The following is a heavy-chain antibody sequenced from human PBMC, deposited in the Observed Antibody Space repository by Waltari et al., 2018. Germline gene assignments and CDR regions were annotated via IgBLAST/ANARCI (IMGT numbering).Heavy chain of an antibody. CDR1: GGTFSSYA. D-gene: IGHD3-10*01. V-gene: IGHV1-69*13. CDR3: ASPRGSGIGGAFDI. J-gene: IGHJ3*02. Sequence: QVQLVQSGAEVTKPGSSVKVSCKASGGTFSSYAISWVRQAPGQGLEWMGGNIPIFGTANNAQKFQGRVAITADESTSTAYMELSSLRSEDTAVYYCASPRGSGIGGAFDIWGQGTMVTVSS. CDR2: NIPIFGTA.